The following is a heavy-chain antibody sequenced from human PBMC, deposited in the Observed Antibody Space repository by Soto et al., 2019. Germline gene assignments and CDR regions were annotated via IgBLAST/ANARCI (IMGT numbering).Heavy chain of an antibody. Sequence: QEQLRESGPGLVKPSETLSLTCSISDDSIGPYYWTWIRQTPRKELQWIGYVYTCGSTKYNSSLKSRVTISLDASNSQFSLTMSSVTAADTGVYYCAREVVGNTWPGIFDSWGRGTLVVVSS. J-gene: IGHJ4*02. CDR2: VYTCGST. V-gene: IGHV4-4*08. CDR3: AREVVGNTWPGIFDS. CDR1: DDSIGPYY.